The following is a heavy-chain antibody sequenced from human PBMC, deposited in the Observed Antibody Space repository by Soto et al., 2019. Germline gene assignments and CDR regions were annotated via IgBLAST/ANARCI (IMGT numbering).Heavy chain of an antibody. V-gene: IGHV4-59*01. CDR1: GGSITSYY. CDR2: IHYSGST. D-gene: IGHD6-6*01. Sequence: PSETLSLTCTVSGGSITSYYWSWIRQPPGKGLEWIGDIHYSGSTNYNPSLKSRVTISTDTSKNQFSLNLSSVTAADTAVYYCARDPISARPFFDYWGQGNLVTVSS. CDR3: ARDPISARPFFDY. J-gene: IGHJ4*02.